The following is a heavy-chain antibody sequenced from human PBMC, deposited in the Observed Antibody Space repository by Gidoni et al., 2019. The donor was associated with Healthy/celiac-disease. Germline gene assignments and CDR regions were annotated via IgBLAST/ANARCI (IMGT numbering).Heavy chain of an antibody. Sequence: GSISSGGYYWSWIRQHPGKGLEWIGYIYYSGSTYYNPSLKSRVTISVDTSKNQFSLKLSSVTAADTAVYYCARVGGMTTVTPWGQGTLVTVSS. CDR3: ARVGGMTTVTP. CDR2: IYYSGST. D-gene: IGHD4-17*01. V-gene: IGHV4-31*02. J-gene: IGHJ5*02. CDR1: GSISSGGYY.